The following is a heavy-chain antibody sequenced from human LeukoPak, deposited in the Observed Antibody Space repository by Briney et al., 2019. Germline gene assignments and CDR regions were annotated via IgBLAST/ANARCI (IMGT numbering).Heavy chain of an antibody. CDR1: GGSFSGYY. CDR2: INHSGST. Sequence: SETLSLTCAVYGGSFSGYYWSWIRQPPGKGLEWIGEINHSGSTNYNPSLKSRVTISVDTSKNQFSLKLSSVTAADTAVYYCARQLLWFGESLGGFDPWGQGTLVTVSS. J-gene: IGHJ5*02. D-gene: IGHD3-10*01. V-gene: IGHV4-34*01. CDR3: ARQLLWFGESLGGFDP.